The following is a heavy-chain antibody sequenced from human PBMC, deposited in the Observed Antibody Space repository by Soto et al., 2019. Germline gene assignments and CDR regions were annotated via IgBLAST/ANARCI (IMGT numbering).Heavy chain of an antibody. CDR2: IYYSGST. D-gene: IGHD3-3*01. Sequence: PSETLSLTCTVSGGSISSGGYYWSWIRQHPGKGLEWIGYIYYSGSTYYNPSLKSRVTISVDTSKNQSSLKLSSVTAADTAVYYCARGSQRYDFWSGYPYYYYYGMDVWGQGTTVTVSS. J-gene: IGHJ6*02. CDR3: ARGSQRYDFWSGYPYYYYYGMDV. CDR1: GGSISSGGYY. V-gene: IGHV4-31*02.